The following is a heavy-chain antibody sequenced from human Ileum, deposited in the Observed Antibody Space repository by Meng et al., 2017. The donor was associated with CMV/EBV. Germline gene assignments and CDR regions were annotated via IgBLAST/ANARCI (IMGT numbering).Heavy chain of an antibody. Sequence: QVQLVQSGAEVQKPGASVKVACKTSGYSFLSYDINWVRQAAGQGLEWMGWMNPNTGNTGYAQKLQGRVTMTKNTSITTVYLEMNRITSEDPAVYLCARAYRSTCSGDYWGQGTLVTVSS. D-gene: IGHD2-2*01. J-gene: IGHJ4*02. V-gene: IGHV1-8*01. CDR3: ARAYRSTCSGDY. CDR1: GYSFLSYD. CDR2: MNPNTGNT.